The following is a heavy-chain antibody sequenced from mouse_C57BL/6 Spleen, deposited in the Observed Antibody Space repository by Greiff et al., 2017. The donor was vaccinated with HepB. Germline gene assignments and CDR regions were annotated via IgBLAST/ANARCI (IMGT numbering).Heavy chain of an antibody. Sequence: VQLVESGAELVKPGASVKISCKASGYAFSSYWMNWVKQRPGKGLEWIGQIYPGDGDTNYNGKFKGKATLTADKSSSTAYMQLSSLTSEDSAVYFCARGSMVTTGPAYWGQGTLVTVSA. D-gene: IGHD2-2*01. J-gene: IGHJ3*01. CDR2: IYPGDGDT. CDR1: GYAFSSYW. CDR3: ARGSMVTTGPAY. V-gene: IGHV1-80*01.